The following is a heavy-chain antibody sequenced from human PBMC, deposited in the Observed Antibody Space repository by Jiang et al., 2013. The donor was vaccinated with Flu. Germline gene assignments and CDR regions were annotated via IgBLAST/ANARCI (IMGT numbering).Heavy chain of an antibody. CDR2: INPSGGSV. V-gene: IGHV1-46*03. D-gene: IGHD4-17*01. J-gene: IGHJ1*01. CDR1: GYTFTAFY. Sequence: GAEVKKPGASVKVSCKASGYTFTAFYMHWVRQAPGQGLEWMGIINPSGGSVSHAQEFQGRLTLTRDTSTRTVYMELSSLRSEDTAVYYCARKGTTVTTEEVNSEYFHHWGQGTLVHRLL. CDR3: ARKGTTVTTEEVNSEYFHH.